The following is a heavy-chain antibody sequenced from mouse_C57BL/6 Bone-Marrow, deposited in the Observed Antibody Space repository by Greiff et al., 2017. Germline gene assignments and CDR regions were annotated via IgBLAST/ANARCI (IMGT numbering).Heavy chain of an antibody. Sequence: QVQLQQPGAELVRPGTSVKLSCKASGYTFTRYWMPWVKQRPGQGLEWIGVIDPSDSYTNYNQKFKGKATLTVDTSSSTAYMQLSSLTSEDSAVYYCFYDCYPYYAMDYWGQGTSVTVSS. D-gene: IGHD2-3*01. V-gene: IGHV1-59*01. CDR1: GYTFTRYW. CDR3: FYDCYPYYAMDY. CDR2: IDPSDSYT. J-gene: IGHJ4*01.